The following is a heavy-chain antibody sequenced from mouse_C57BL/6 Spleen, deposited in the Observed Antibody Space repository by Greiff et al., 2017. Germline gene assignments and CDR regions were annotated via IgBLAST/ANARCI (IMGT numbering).Heavy chain of an antibody. D-gene: IGHD1-1*01. CDR1: GFTFSSYT. CDR3: ARHADYYGSSYDWYFDV. V-gene: IGHV5-9*01. Sequence: EVKLMESGGGLVKPGGSLKLSCAASGFTFSSYTMSWVRQTPEKRLEWVATISGGGGNPYYPDSVKGRFTISRYNAKNTLYLQMRSLRSEDTALYYCARHADYYGSSYDWYFDVWGTGTTVTVSS. CDR2: ISGGGGNP. J-gene: IGHJ1*03.